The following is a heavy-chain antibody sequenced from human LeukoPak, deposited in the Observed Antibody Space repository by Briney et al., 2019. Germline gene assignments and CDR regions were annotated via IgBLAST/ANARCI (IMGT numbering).Heavy chain of an antibody. D-gene: IGHD4-17*01. CDR1: GGTFSSYA. V-gene: IGHV1-69*15. J-gene: IGHJ4*02. Sequence: SVKVSCKASGGTFSSYAISWVRQAPGQGLEWMGRIIPIFGTANYAQKFQGRVTITADESTSTAYMELSSLRSEDTAVYYCARGADYGDYDDYFDYWGQGTLVTVSS. CDR3: ARGADYGDYDDYFDY. CDR2: IIPIFGTA.